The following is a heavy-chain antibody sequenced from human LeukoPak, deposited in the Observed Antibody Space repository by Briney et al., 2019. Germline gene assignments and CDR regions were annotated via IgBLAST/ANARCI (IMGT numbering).Heavy chain of an antibody. J-gene: IGHJ6*03. CDR1: GGSISSSSYY. CDR3: ARHSGITMVRGVTRYYYYYYMDV. Sequence: ASETLSLTCTVSGGSISSSSYYWGWIRQPPGKGLEWIVSVYYNGNTYYSSSLKSRVTISVDTSKNQFSLKLRSVTAADTAVYYCARHSGITMVRGVTRYYYYYYMDVWGKGTTVTISS. CDR2: VYYNGNT. D-gene: IGHD3-10*01. V-gene: IGHV4-39*01.